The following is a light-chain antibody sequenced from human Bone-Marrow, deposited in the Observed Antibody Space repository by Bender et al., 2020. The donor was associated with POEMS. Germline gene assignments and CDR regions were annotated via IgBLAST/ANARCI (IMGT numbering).Light chain of an antibody. J-gene: IGLJ2*01. Sequence: QSALTQPASVSGSPGQSITISCTGSSSDVGTYNHVCWYQQHPGKAPKLMIYGVTNRPSGVSNRFSGSKSGNTASLTVSGLQAEDEADYYCSSYAGRNTVVFGGGTKLTVL. CDR3: SSYAGRNTVV. CDR1: SSDVGTYNH. CDR2: GVT. V-gene: IGLV2-14*03.